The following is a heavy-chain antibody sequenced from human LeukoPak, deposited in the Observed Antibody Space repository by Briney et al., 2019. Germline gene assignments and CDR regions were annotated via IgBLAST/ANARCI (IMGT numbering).Heavy chain of an antibody. J-gene: IGHJ4*02. CDR1: GGTFSSYA. CDR2: INPNSGGT. V-gene: IGHV1-2*02. Sequence: ASVKVSCKASGGTFSSYAISWVRQAPGQGLEWMGWINPNSGGTNYAQKFQGRVTMTRDTSISTAYMELSRLRSDDTAVYYCARGGLKAAAGRVFDYWGQGTLVTVSS. CDR3: ARGGLKAAAGRVFDY. D-gene: IGHD6-13*01.